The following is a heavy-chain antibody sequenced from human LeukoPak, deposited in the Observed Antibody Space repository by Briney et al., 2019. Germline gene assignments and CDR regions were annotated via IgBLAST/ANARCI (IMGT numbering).Heavy chain of an antibody. Sequence: SETLSLTCAASGWSFSGYYWSWIRQPPGKGLEWIGEINHSGSTNYNPSLKSRVTISVDTSKNQFSLKLSSVTAADTAVYYCARAYDTVDYWGQGTLVTVSS. CDR1: GWSFSGYY. CDR3: ARAYDTVDY. J-gene: IGHJ4*02. D-gene: IGHD3-9*01. CDR2: INHSGST. V-gene: IGHV4-34*01.